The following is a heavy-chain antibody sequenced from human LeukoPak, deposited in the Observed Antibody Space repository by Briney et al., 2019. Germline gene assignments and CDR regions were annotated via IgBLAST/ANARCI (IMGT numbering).Heavy chain of an antibody. D-gene: IGHD5-18*01. Sequence: PSETLSLTCTVSGGSIKSSSYYWVWIRQPPGMGLEWIGSIFYSGDTYYNPSLKSRVTISVDTSRNQFSLRLSSVTAADTAVYFCARTTGLSYGLNCWGQGTLVTFSS. CDR3: ARTTGLSYGLNC. V-gene: IGHV4-39*01. CDR1: GGSIKSSSYY. J-gene: IGHJ4*02. CDR2: IFYSGDT.